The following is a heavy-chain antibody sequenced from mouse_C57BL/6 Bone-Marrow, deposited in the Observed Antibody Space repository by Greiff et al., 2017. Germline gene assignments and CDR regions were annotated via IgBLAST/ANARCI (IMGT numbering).Heavy chain of an antibody. CDR3: ARQGGNDFFDY. J-gene: IGHJ2*02. CDR1: GFTFSDYY. D-gene: IGHD2-2*01. V-gene: IGHV5-12*01. Sequence: EVNVVESGGGLVQPGGSLKLSCAASGFTFSDYYMYWVRQTPEKRLEWVAYISNGGGSTYYPDTVKGRFTISRDNAKNTLYLQMSRLKSEDTAMYYCARQGGNDFFDYWGQGTSLTVSS. CDR2: ISNGGGST.